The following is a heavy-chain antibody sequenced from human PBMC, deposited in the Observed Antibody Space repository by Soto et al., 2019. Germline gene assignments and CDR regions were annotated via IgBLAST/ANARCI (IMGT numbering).Heavy chain of an antibody. CDR2: INPNSGGS. V-gene: IGHV1-2*02. Sequence: ASVKVSCTASGYTFTGYYIHWLRQAPGQGLEWLGWINPNSGGSNFAQKFQGRVTMTRDTSISTAYMELSRLRSDDAAVYYCARGSYTTITTVDWGQGNLVAVYS. CDR1: GYTFTGYY. CDR3: ARGSYTTITTVD. J-gene: IGHJ4*02. D-gene: IGHD4-4*01.